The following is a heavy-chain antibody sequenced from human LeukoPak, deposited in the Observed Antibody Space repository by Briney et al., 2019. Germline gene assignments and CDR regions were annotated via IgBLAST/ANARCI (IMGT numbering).Heavy chain of an antibody. CDR2: IKSKTDGGTT. Sequence: PGGSLRLSYAASGFTFSNAWMSWVRQAPGKGREWVGRIKSKTDGGTTDYAAPVKGRFHISRDDSKNTLYLQMDSLRPEDTSVYYCARDVNHDRFRGFYFDHWGQGTLVTVSS. CDR1: GFTFSNAW. J-gene: IGHJ4*02. V-gene: IGHV3-15*01. CDR3: ARDVNHDRFRGFYFDH. D-gene: IGHD3-10*01.